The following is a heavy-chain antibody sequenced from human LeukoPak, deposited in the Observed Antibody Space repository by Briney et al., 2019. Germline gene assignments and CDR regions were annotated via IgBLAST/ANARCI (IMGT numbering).Heavy chain of an antibody. V-gene: IGHV1-58*01. D-gene: IGHD3-16*02. J-gene: IGHJ4*02. CDR3: AALRLGELSLYGFFDY. CDR1: GFTFTSSA. Sequence: SVKVSCKASGFTFTSSAVQWVRQARGQRLEWIGWIVVGSGNTNYAQKFQERVTITRDMSTSTAYMELSSLRSEDTAVYYCAALRLGELSLYGFFDYWGQGTLVTVSS. CDR2: IVVGSGNT.